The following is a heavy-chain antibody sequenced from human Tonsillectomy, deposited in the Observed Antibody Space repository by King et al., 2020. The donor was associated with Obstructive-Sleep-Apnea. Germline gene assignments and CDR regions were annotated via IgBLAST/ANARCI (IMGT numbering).Heavy chain of an antibody. V-gene: IGHV3-30*02. CDR2: VRYDGSNE. J-gene: IGHJ4*02. CDR1: EFTFSSYG. Sequence: VQLVESGGGVVQPGGSLRLSCAASEFTFSSYGMHWVRQAPGKGLEWVAFVRYDGSNEYYADSVKGRFTISRDKSKNTVYLQMNSLRAEDTAVYYCAKSSGVAAAGTYPFDYWGQGTLVTVSS. CDR3: AKSSGVAAAGTYPFDY. D-gene: IGHD6-13*01.